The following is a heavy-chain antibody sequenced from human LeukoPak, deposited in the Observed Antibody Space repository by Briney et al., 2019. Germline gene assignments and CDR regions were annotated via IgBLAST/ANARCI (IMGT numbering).Heavy chain of an antibody. J-gene: IGHJ4*02. Sequence: SETLSLTCAVSGYSISSGYYWGWIRPPPGKGLEWIGSIYHSGSTYYNPSLKSRVTISVDTSKNQFSLKLSSVTAADTAVYYCARDRTVTRLLADYWGQGTLVTVSS. CDR2: IYHSGST. CDR1: GYSISSGYY. CDR3: ARDRTVTRLLADY. V-gene: IGHV4-38-2*02. D-gene: IGHD4-11*01.